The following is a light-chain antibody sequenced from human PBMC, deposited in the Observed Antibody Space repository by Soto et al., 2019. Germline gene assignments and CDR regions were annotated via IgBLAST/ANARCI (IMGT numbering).Light chain of an antibody. CDR2: YVS. Sequence: QSALTQPASVSGSPGQSITISCTGTSSDVGGYNYVSWYQQHPGNAPKLMIYYVSNRPSGVSNRFSGSKSGNTASLTISGLQAEDEADYYCSSFTSSTTPVFGGGTKVTVL. CDR3: SSFTSSTTPV. J-gene: IGLJ2*01. V-gene: IGLV2-14*01. CDR1: SSDVGGYNY.